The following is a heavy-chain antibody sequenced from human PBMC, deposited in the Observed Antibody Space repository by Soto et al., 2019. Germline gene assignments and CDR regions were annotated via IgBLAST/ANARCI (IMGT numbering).Heavy chain of an antibody. CDR2: INWNGGST. CDR3: ARGYYGSGSYFLFDY. V-gene: IGHV3-20*01. D-gene: IGHD3-10*01. J-gene: IGHJ4*02. Sequence: GGPLRLSCAASGFTFDDYGMSGVRRARGKGLEWVSGINWNGGSTGYADSVKGRFTISRDNAKNSLYLQMNSLRAEDTALYHCARGYYGSGSYFLFDYWGQGTLVTVSA. CDR1: GFTFDDYG.